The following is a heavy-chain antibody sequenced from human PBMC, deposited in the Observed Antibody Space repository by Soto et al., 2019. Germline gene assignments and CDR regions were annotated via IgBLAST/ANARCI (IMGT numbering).Heavy chain of an antibody. CDR2: IFYSGAT. J-gene: IGHJ5*02. CDR3: ARSVDP. CDR1: GGSISSGGYY. V-gene: IGHV4-31*03. Sequence: QVQLQESGPGLVKPSQTLSLTCTVSGGSISSGGYYWSWIRQHPGKGLEWIGYIFYSGATYYNPSLXRXFTIPVDTAKNQFSLTLSSVTAADTAVYSCARSVDPWGQGTLVTVSS.